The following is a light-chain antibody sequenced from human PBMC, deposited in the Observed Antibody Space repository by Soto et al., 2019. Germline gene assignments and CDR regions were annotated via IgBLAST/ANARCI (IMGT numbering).Light chain of an antibody. CDR1: QSVNSDY. CDR3: QRYGSSPLYA. Sequence: EIVFTQSPGTLSLSPGERATFSCRASQSVNSDYLAWYQQRPGLAPRLLIYGTSNRATGIPDRFSGSGSGTDFTLTINTLEPEDFAVYYCQRYGSSPLYAFGPGNKLEIK. CDR2: GTS. J-gene: IGKJ2*01. V-gene: IGKV3-20*01.